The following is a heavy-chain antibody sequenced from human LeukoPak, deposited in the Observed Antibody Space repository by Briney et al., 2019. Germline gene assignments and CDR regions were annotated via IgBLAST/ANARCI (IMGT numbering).Heavy chain of an antibody. CDR2: ISAYNGNT. Sequence: ASVKVSCKASGYTFTSYGISWVRQAPGQGLEWMGWISAYNGNTNYAQKLQGRVTMTTDTSTSTAYMELSSLRSEDTAVYYCAKLTTVTTWFDPWGQGTLVTVSS. D-gene: IGHD4-17*01. J-gene: IGHJ5*02. CDR1: GYTFTSYG. CDR3: AKLTTVTTWFDP. V-gene: IGHV1-18*01.